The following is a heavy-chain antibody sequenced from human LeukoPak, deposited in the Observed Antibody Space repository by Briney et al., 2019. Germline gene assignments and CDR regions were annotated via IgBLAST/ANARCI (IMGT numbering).Heavy chain of an antibody. CDR1: GFTVSSNY. CDR3: AKRGIVIRGVLIIGFHKEAYYFDY. CDR2: ISESGGST. Sequence: GGSLRLSCAASGFTVSSNYMSWVRQAPGKGLEWVSGISESGGSTKYADSVKGRFTISRDNSLNTVYLQMNSLRAEDTAVYFCAKRGIVIRGVLIIGFHKEAYYFDYWGQGILVTVSS. J-gene: IGHJ4*02. V-gene: IGHV3-23*01. D-gene: IGHD3-10*01.